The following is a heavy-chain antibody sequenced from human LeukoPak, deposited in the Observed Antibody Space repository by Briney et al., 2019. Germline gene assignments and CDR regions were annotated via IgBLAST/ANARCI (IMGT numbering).Heavy chain of an antibody. CDR1: GFTFSSYE. D-gene: IGHD3-22*01. V-gene: IGHV3-48*03. J-gene: IGHJ4*02. Sequence: PGGSLRLSCAASGFTFSSYEMNWVRQAPGKGLEWVSYISSSGSTIYYADSVKGRFTISRDNAKNSLYLQMNSLRAEDTAVYYCARGGRITMIVVVIKGSGVFDYWGQGTLVTVSS. CDR2: ISSSGSTI. CDR3: ARGGRITMIVVVIKGSGVFDY.